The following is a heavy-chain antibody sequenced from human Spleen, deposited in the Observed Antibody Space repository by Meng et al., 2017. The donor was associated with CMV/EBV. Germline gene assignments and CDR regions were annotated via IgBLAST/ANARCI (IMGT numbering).Heavy chain of an antibody. D-gene: IGHD2-2*01. Sequence: GFTFSIYGMDWVRQAPGKGLEWVSSISSSSTYISYADSVKGRFTISRDNAKSSLDLQMSSLRAEDTAVYYCAKCSSTRCYYSNWFDPWGPGTLVTVSS. CDR3: AKCSSTRCYYSNWFDP. V-gene: IGHV3-21*01. J-gene: IGHJ5*02. CDR1: GFTFSIYG. CDR2: ISSSSTYI.